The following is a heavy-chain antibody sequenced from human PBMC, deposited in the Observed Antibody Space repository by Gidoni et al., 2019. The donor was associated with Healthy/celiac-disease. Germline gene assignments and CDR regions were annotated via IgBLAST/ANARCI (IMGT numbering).Heavy chain of an antibody. Sequence: QVQLVQSGAEVKKPGSSVKVSCKASGGTFSSYAISWVRQAPGQGLEWMGRIIPILGIANYAQKFQGRVTITADKSTSTAYMELSSLRSEDTAVYYCARDGAYGDYVGYWGQGTLVTVSS. CDR2: IIPILGIA. V-gene: IGHV1-69*04. D-gene: IGHD4-17*01. CDR1: GGTFSSYA. J-gene: IGHJ4*02. CDR3: ARDGAYGDYVGY.